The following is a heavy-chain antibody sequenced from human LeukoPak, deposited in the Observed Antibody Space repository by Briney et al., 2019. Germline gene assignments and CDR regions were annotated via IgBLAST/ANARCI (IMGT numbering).Heavy chain of an antibody. J-gene: IGHJ4*02. Sequence: GGSLRLSCAASGFTFSSCNMNWVRQAPGEGREWVSYLSSSGTVIYYADSVKGHFIISRVNARNSLYLHINNLSDEDTVLVYGAGDSSKPLFGYWGKGTLVPVSS. CDR1: GFTFSSCN. V-gene: IGHV3-48*02. CDR3: AGDSSKPLFGY. CDR2: LSSSGTVI. D-gene: IGHD3-3*01.